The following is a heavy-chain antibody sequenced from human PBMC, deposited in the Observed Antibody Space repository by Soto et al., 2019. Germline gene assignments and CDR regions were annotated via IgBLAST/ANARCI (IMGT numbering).Heavy chain of an antibody. CDR2: ISSRSYTI. V-gene: IGHV3-48*02. J-gene: IGHJ6*02. CDR3: ARGGSSSDNGMDV. D-gene: IGHD6-6*01. CDR1: GFTFSTYS. Sequence: EVKLVESGGDLVQPGGSLRLSCAASGFTFSTYSMNWVRQAPGKGLEWVSYISSRSYTIYYVDSVKGRFTISRDKAKNSLYLQMNSLRDEDTAVYYCARGGSSSDNGMDVWGQGTTVTVSS.